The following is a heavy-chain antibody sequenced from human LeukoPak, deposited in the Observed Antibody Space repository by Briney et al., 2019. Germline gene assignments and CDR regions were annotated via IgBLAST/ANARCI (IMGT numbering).Heavy chain of an antibody. Sequence: GGSLRLSCAASGFTFSSYSMNWVCQAPGKGLEWVSSISSSSSYIYYADSVKGRFTISRDNAKSSLYLQMNSLRAEDTAVYYCARDRSGSYWFDYWGQGTLVTVSS. CDR1: GFTFSSYS. D-gene: IGHD1-26*01. J-gene: IGHJ4*02. CDR3: ARDRSGSYWFDY. CDR2: ISSSSSYI. V-gene: IGHV3-21*01.